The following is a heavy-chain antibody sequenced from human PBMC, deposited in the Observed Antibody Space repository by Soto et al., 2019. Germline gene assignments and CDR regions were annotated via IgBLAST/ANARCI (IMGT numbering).Heavy chain of an antibody. J-gene: IGHJ4*02. CDR2: ISSSSSYT. V-gene: IGHV3-11*06. CDR3: ARDEGYGDYVVGAY. Sequence: GGSLRLSCAASGFTFSDYYMSWIRQAPGKGLEWVSYISSSSSYTNYADSVKGRFTISRDNAKNSLYLQMNSLRAEDTAVYCCARDEGYGDYVVGAYWGQGTLVTVSS. CDR1: GFTFSDYY. D-gene: IGHD4-17*01.